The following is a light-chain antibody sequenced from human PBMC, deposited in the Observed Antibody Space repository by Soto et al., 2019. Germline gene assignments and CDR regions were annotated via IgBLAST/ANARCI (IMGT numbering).Light chain of an antibody. J-gene: IGKJ2*01. Sequence: IVLTQSPVTLSLSPGEGATLSCRASQSVTGTNLAWYQQRAGQAPRLLIYDAVRRATGIPDRFSGSGSGTDLTLTISRLEPEDFAVYYCHQYGSSLGTFGQGTKVEV. CDR1: QSVTGTN. V-gene: IGKV3-20*01. CDR2: DAV. CDR3: HQYGSSLGT.